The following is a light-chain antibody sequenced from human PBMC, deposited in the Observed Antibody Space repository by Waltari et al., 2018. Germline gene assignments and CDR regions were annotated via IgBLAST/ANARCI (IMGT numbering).Light chain of an antibody. CDR2: AVT. J-gene: IGLJ1*01. V-gene: IGLV2-14*03. Sequence: QSALTQPASVSGSPGQSITISCTGTSSDIGVYNHVSWYQQTPGKAPKLMIYAVTNRPSGVSDRFSGSKSDYTASLTISGLQAEDEADYYCSSYTTSISYVFGTGTRVTVL. CDR1: SSDIGVYNH. CDR3: SSYTTSISYV.